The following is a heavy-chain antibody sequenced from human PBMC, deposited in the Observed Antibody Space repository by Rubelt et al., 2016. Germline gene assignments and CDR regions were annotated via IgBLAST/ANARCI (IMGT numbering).Heavy chain of an antibody. CDR2: IYSGGSP. CDR1: GFTFSSYA. Sequence: EVQLLESGGGLVQPGGSLRLSCAASGFTFSSYAMSWVRPAPGKGLEWVSVIYSGGSPYYADSVKGRFTISRDKSKNTLYLQMNSRRAEDTAVYYCARGGGVVVVPAATYFDYWGQGTLVTVSS. J-gene: IGHJ4*02. D-gene: IGHD2-2*01. V-gene: IGHV3-23*03. CDR3: ARGGGVVVVPAATYFDY.